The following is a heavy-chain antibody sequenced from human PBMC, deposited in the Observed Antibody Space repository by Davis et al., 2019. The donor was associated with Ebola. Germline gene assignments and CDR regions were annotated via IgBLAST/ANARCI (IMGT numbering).Heavy chain of an antibody. J-gene: IGHJ5*02. V-gene: IGHV3-23*01. CDR1: GFTFSNAW. Sequence: GESLKISCAASGFTFSNAWMSWVRQAPGKGLEWVSAISGSGGSTYYADFVKGRFTISRDNSKNTLHLQLNSLRAEDTAVYYCARGGPSVYSSSFTWGQGTLVTVSS. CDR3: ARGGPSVYSSSFT. CDR2: ISGSGGST. D-gene: IGHD6-13*01.